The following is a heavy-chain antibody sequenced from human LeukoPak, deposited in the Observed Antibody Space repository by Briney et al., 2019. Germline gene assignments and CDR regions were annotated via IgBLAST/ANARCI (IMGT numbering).Heavy chain of an antibody. CDR3: ARAGSTRGVATMPYYYYGMDV. V-gene: IGHV3-66*01. Sequence: GGSLRLSCAASGFTVSSNYMSWVRQAPGKGLEWVSVIYSGGSTYYADSVKGRFTISRDNAENSLYLQMNSLRAEDTAVYYCARAGSTRGVATMPYYYYGMDVWGEGTTVTVSS. CDR1: GFTVSSNY. CDR2: IYSGGST. D-gene: IGHD5-24*01. J-gene: IGHJ6*04.